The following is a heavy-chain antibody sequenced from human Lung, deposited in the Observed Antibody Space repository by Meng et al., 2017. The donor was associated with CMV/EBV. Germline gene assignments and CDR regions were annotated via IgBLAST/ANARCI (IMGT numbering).Heavy chain of an antibody. D-gene: IGHD1-1*01. Sequence: SCAASGFAFSSYAMSWVRQAPGKGLEWVSAISGSGGNTYYEDSVNGRFTISRDNSKNTLYLLMNSLRAEDTAVYYCAKDWPTTPHDWGQGTLVTVSS. CDR2: ISGSGGNT. CDR1: GFAFSSYA. CDR3: AKDWPTTPHD. J-gene: IGHJ4*02. V-gene: IGHV3-23*01.